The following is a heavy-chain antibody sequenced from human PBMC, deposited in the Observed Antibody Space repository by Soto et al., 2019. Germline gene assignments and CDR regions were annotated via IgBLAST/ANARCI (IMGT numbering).Heavy chain of an antibody. V-gene: IGHV3-30*18. J-gene: IGHJ4*02. CDR1: GFTFSSYG. CDR3: AKPTAVSSGWEIDY. D-gene: IGHD6-19*01. Sequence: QVQLVESGVGVVQPGRSLRLSCAASGFTFSSYGIHWVLQAPGKGLEWVAVISYDGSNKYYADSVKGRFTISRDNSKNTLYLQMNSLRAEDTDVYYCAKPTAVSSGWEIDYWGQGTLVTVSS. CDR2: ISYDGSNK.